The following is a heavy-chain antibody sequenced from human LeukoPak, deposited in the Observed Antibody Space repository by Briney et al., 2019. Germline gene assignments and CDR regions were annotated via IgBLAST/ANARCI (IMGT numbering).Heavy chain of an antibody. CDR2: LSVSGAGT. Sequence: GGSLRLSCAASGFTFSSYAMSWVRQAPGRGLEWLSDLSVSGAGTYHTDSVKGRFTISRDNSKNTLYLQMNSLRAEDTAVYYCAKHRATVMTPFDNWGQGTLVTVSS. CDR3: AKHRATVMTPFDN. D-gene: IGHD4-17*01. J-gene: IGHJ4*02. CDR1: GFTFSSYA. V-gene: IGHV3-23*01.